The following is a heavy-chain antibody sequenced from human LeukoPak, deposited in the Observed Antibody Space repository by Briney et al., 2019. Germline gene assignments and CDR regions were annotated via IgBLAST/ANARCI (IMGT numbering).Heavy chain of an antibody. CDR2: IYTSGST. D-gene: IGHD6-19*01. CDR3: ARNQAVAANRGAFDI. V-gene: IGHV4-4*07. CDR1: GGSISSYY. Sequence: PSETLSLTCTVSGGSISSYYWSWIRQPAGKGLEWIGRIYTSGSTNYNPSLKSRVTMSVDTSKNQFSLKLDSVTEIDTAMYYCARNQAVAANRGAFDIWGQGTMVTVSS. J-gene: IGHJ3*02.